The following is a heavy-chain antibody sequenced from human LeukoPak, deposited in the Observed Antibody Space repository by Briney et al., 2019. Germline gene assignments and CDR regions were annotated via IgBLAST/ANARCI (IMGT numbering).Heavy chain of an antibody. Sequence: SETLSLTCTVSGGSISSGGYYWSWIRQHPGKGLEWIGYIYYSGTTYYNPSLKSRLTISVDTSKNQFSLKLSPVTAADTAVYYCARVRIATVTTSFDYWGQGTLVTVSS. V-gene: IGHV4-31*03. J-gene: IGHJ4*02. D-gene: IGHD4-17*01. CDR3: ARVRIATVTTSFDY. CDR1: GGSISSGGYY. CDR2: IYYSGTT.